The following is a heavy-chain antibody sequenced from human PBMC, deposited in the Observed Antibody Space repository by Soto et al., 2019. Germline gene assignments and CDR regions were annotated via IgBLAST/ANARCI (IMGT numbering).Heavy chain of an antibody. Sequence: PSETLSLTCSVSGGSINSYWWSWTRQPAGKGLEWIGRVYSSGTTNYNPSLKSRVTISLDTSKNQFSLKLSSVTAADKAVYYCARPARQDTVAGDYWGQGTLVTVSS. CDR2: VYSSGTT. J-gene: IGHJ4*02. CDR1: GGSINSYW. V-gene: IGHV4-4*07. CDR3: ARPARQDTVAGDY. D-gene: IGHD5-12*01.